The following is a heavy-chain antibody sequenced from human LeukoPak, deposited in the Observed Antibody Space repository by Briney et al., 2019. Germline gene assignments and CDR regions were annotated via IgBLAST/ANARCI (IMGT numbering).Heavy chain of an antibody. J-gene: IGHJ5*02. CDR3: ARGGPYSGYDFA. D-gene: IGHD5-12*01. CDR2: IYHSGST. Sequence: SETLSLTCTVSGYSISSGYYWGWIRQPPGKGLEWIGSIYHSGSTYYNPSLKSRVTISVDTSKNQFSLKLSSVTAADTAVYYCARGGPYSGYDFAWGQGTLVTVSS. CDR1: GYSISSGYY. V-gene: IGHV4-38-2*02.